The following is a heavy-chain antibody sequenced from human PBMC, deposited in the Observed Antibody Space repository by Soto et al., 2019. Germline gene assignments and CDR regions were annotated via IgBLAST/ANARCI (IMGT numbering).Heavy chain of an antibody. CDR1: GFTFDNFA. CDR2: ISGRGSST. Sequence: GGSLRLSCAASGFTFDNFAMSWVRQAPGRGLEWVSVISGRGSSTYYADSVKGRFTVSRDNSRTTLYLEMNSLRDEDTAIYYCSKGAPGRTNDYRDYWGQGTLVTVSS. J-gene: IGHJ4*02. V-gene: IGHV3-23*01. D-gene: IGHD3-10*01. CDR3: SKGAPGRTNDYRDY.